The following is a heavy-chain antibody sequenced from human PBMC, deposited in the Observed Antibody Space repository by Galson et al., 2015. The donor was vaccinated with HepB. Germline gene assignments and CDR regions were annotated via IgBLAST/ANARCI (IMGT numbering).Heavy chain of an antibody. CDR3: ATLMTTRSWGYFDY. D-gene: IGHD4-11*01. Sequence: SVKVSCKVSGYTLTELSMHWVRQAPGKGLEWVGGFDPEDGETIYAQKFQGRVTMTEDTSTDTAYMELSSLRSEDTAVYYCATLMTTRSWGYFDYWGQGTLVTVSS. CDR1: GYTLTELS. V-gene: IGHV1-24*01. CDR2: FDPEDGET. J-gene: IGHJ4*02.